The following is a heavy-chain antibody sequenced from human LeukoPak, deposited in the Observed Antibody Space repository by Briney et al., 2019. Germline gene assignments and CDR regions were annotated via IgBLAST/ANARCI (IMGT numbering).Heavy chain of an antibody. Sequence: GGSLRLXCAASGFTFSSYGMHWVRQAPGKGLEWVAVIWYDGSNKYYADSAKGRFTISRDNSKNTLYLQMNSLRAEDTAVYYCAKDGCSSTSRGLCSFDPWGQGTLVTVSS. J-gene: IGHJ5*02. CDR1: GFTFSSYG. V-gene: IGHV3-33*06. D-gene: IGHD2-2*01. CDR3: AKDGCSSTSRGLCSFDP. CDR2: IWYDGSNK.